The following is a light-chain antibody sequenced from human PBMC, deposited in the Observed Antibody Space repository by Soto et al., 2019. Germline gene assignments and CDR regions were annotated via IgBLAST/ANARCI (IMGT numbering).Light chain of an antibody. J-gene: IGKJ2*01. CDR2: GAS. V-gene: IGKV3-20*01. CDR3: HHYGSFRHT. Sequence: EIVLTQSPGTLSLSPGERATLSCRASQSVSSTYLAWYHHKPGQAPRLLIYGASSRAAGIPDRFSGSGSGADFTLTISRLEPEDFAVYYCHHYGSFRHTFGQGTKVEIK. CDR1: QSVSSTY.